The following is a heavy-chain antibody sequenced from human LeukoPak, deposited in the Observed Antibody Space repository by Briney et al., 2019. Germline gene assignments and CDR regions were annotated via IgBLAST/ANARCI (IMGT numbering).Heavy chain of an antibody. CDR3: ARRIGLVTPNAFDI. D-gene: IGHD2-21*01. Sequence: SETLSLTCTVSGGSISSSSYYWGWIRQPPGKGLEWIGSIYYSGSTYYNPSLKSRVTISVDTSKNQFSLKLRSVTAADTAVYYCARRIGLVTPNAFDIWGRGTMVTVSS. J-gene: IGHJ3*02. V-gene: IGHV4-39*01. CDR1: GGSISSSSYY. CDR2: IYYSGST.